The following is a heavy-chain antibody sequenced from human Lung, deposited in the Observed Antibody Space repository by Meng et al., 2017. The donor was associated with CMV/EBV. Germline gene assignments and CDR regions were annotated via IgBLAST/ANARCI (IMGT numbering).Heavy chain of an antibody. CDR2: ISYDGSNK. CDR1: GFTFTTYA. CDR3: ARGEQRWVPRDV. J-gene: IGHJ6*02. Sequence: GESLKISCAASGFTFTTYAMHWVRQAPGKGLEWVAVISYDGSNKYYADSVKGRFTISRDNSKNTLYLQMNSLRTVDTAVYSCARGEQRWVPRDVWGQGTTVTVSS. V-gene: IGHV3-30*04. D-gene: IGHD5-18*01.